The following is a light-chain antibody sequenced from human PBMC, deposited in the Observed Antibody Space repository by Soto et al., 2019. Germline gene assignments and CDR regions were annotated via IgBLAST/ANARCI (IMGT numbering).Light chain of an antibody. CDR1: SSNIGTNY. Sequence: QSVLTQSPSASGTPGQRVIISCSGTSSNIGTNYVYWYQQLPGTAPKVLIYCNDQRPSGVPDRLSGSKSGTSASLAISGLRSEDEADYYCATRDNSLSRWVFGGGTKLTVL. CDR2: CND. V-gene: IGLV1-47*02. J-gene: IGLJ3*02. CDR3: ATRDNSLSRWV.